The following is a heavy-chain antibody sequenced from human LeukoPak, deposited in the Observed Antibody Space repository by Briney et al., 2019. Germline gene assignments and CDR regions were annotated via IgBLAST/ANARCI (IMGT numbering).Heavy chain of an antibody. V-gene: IGHV4-34*01. D-gene: IGHD3-10*01. J-gene: IGHJ4*02. CDR3: ARMGGPYGSGLNFDY. CDR2: INHSGST. Sequence: WVRQAPGKGLEWIGEINHSGSTNYNPPLKSRVTISVDTSKNQFSLKLSSVTAAGTAVYYCARMGGPYGSGLNFDYWGQGTLVTVSS.